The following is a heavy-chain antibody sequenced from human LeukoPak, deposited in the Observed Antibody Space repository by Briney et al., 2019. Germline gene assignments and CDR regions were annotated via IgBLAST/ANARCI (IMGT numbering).Heavy chain of an antibody. CDR2: IYYSGST. CDR1: GGSISSYY. CDR3: ARDRVVVVPAARPNWFDP. Sequence: SETLSLTCTVSGGSISSYYWSWIRQPPGKGLEWIGYIYYSGSTNYNPSLKSRVTISVDTSKNQFSLKLSSVTAADTAVYYCARDRVVVVPAARPNWFDPWGQGTLVTVSS. J-gene: IGHJ5*02. V-gene: IGHV4-59*12. D-gene: IGHD2-2*01.